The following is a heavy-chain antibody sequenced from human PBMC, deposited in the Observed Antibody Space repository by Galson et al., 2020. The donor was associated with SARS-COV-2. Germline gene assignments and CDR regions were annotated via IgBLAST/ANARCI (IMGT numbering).Heavy chain of an antibody. CDR2: TYYRSKWYN. V-gene: IGHV6-1*01. CDR3: ARVLGRYCSGGSCRAEDAFDI. Sequence: SQTLSLTCAISGDSVSSNSAAWNWIRQSPSRGLEWLGRTYYRSKWYNDYAVSVKSRITINPDTSKNQFSLQLNSVTPEDTAVYYCARVLGRYCSGGSCRAEDAFDIWGQGTMVTVSS. D-gene: IGHD2-15*01. J-gene: IGHJ3*02. CDR1: GDSVSSNSAA.